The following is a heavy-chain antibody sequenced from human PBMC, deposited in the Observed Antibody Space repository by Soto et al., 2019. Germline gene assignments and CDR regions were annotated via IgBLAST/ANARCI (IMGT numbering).Heavy chain of an antibody. CDR3: AKDFSITMVRGVIDD. CDR1: GFTFSSYG. V-gene: IGHV3-30*18. D-gene: IGHD3-10*01. Sequence: GGSLRLSCAASGFTFSSYGMHWVRQAPGKGLEWVAVISYDGSNKYYADSVKGRFTISRDNSKNTLYLQMNSLRAEDTAVYYCAKDFSITMVRGVIDDWGQGTLVTVSS. J-gene: IGHJ4*02. CDR2: ISYDGSNK.